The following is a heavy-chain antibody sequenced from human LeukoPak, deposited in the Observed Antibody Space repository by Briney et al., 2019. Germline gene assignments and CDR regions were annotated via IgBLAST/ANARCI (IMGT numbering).Heavy chain of an antibody. CDR3: ARVLTSTSTVLDY. CDR2: IYSGGST. CDR1: GFTVSSNY. J-gene: IGHJ4*02. V-gene: IGHV3-66*02. D-gene: IGHD4-11*01. Sequence: PGESLRLSCAASGFTVSSNYMSWVRQAPGKGLEWVSVIYSGGSTYYADSAKDRFTISRDNSKNTLYLQMNSLRAEDTAVYYCARVLTSTSTVLDYWGQGTLVTVSS.